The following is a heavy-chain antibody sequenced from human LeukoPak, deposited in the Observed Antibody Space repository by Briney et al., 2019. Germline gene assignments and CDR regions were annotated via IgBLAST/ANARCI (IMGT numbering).Heavy chain of an antibody. V-gene: IGHV3-30-3*01. CDR1: GLTFSNYA. J-gene: IGHJ4*02. Sequence: PGGSLRLSCAASGLTFSNYAMHWVRQAPGKGLEWVAVISYDESNKYYADSVKGRFTISRDNSKNTLYLQMNSLRAEDTAVYYCARADYYDTSGYYLYYFDYWGQGTLVTVSS. D-gene: IGHD3-22*01. CDR2: ISYDESNK. CDR3: ARADYYDTSGYYLYYFDY.